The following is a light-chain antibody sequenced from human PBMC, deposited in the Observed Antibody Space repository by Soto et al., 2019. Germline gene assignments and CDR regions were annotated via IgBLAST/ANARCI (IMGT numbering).Light chain of an antibody. V-gene: IGKV3-20*01. CDR3: QQYGGSPIT. Sequence: EIALTLSPGKLSLSPGKTGPLASSSSQSVSSGHLAWYQQKPGQAPRLLISGASSRATGIPGRFSGSGSGTDFTLTISRLEPEDFALYFCQQYGGSPITFGQGTRLENK. J-gene: IGKJ5*01. CDR1: QSVSSGH. CDR2: GAS.